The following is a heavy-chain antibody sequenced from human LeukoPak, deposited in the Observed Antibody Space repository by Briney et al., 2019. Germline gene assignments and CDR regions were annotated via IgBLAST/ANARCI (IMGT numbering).Heavy chain of an antibody. D-gene: IGHD3-3*01. Sequence: GGSLRLSCAASGFTFSSYDMHWVRQATGKGLEWVSAIGTAGDTYYPGSVKGRFTISRENAKNSLYLQMNSLRAGDMAVYYCARGFLAAGFDYWGQGTLVTVSS. V-gene: IGHV3-13*01. CDR1: GFTFSSYD. CDR3: ARGFLAAGFDY. J-gene: IGHJ4*02. CDR2: IGTAGDT.